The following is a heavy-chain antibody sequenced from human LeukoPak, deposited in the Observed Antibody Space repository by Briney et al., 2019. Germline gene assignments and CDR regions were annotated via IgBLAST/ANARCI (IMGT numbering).Heavy chain of an antibody. J-gene: IGHJ4*02. Sequence: GASVKVSCKASAYTFTMYGITWVRQAPGQGLEWMGWISAYNGNTNYAQKLQGRVTMTTDTPTSTAYMELRSLRSDDTAVYYCARALLRYFDWLLSGFDYWGQGTLVTVSS. CDR2: ISAYNGNT. D-gene: IGHD3-9*01. CDR3: ARALLRYFDWLLSGFDY. V-gene: IGHV1-18*01. CDR1: AYTFTMYG.